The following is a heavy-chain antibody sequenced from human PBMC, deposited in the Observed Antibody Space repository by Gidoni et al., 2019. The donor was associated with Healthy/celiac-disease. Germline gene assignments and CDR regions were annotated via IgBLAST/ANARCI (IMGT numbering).Heavy chain of an antibody. J-gene: IGHJ4*02. CDR2: IYSGGST. D-gene: IGHD4-17*01. V-gene: IGHV3-66*01. CDR1: GFTVSSNY. Sequence: EVQLVESGGGLVQPGGSLRLSCAASGFTVSSNYMSWVRQAPGKGLEWVSGIYSGGSTYYADSVKGRFTISRDNSKNTLYLQMNSLRAEDTAVYYCARAVYDYGDYFDYWGQGTLVTVSS. CDR3: ARAVYDYGDYFDY.